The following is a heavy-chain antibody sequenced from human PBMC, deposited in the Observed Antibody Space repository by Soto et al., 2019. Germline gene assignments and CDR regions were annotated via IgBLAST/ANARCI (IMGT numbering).Heavy chain of an antibody. CDR1: GYTFTSYD. CDR3: ARGNEVVSGMDV. Sequence: ASVKVSCKASGYTFTSYDINWVRQATGQGLEWMGWKNPNSGNTGYAQKFQGRVTMTRNTSISTAYMELSSLRSEDTAVYYCARGNEVVSGMDVWGQGTTVTVSS. V-gene: IGHV1-8*01. CDR2: KNPNSGNT. D-gene: IGHD2-15*01. J-gene: IGHJ6*02.